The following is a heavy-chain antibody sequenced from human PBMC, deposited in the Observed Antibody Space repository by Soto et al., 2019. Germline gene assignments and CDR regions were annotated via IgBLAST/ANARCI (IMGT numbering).Heavy chain of an antibody. J-gene: IGHJ4*02. D-gene: IGHD5-12*01. V-gene: IGHV3-30-3*01. Sequence: GGSLRLSCAASGFTFSSYAMHWVRQAPGKGLEWVAVISYDGSNKYYADSVKGRFTISRDNSKNTLYLQMNSLRAEDTAVYYCAFCSGYDEYYFDYWGQGTLVTVSS. CDR3: AFCSGYDEYYFDY. CDR1: GFTFSSYA. CDR2: ISYDGSNK.